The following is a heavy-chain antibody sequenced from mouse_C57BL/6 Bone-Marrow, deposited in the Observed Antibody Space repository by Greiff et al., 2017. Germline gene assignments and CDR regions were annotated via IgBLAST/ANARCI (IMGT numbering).Heavy chain of an antibody. J-gene: IGHJ2*01. Sequence: QVQLQQPGAELVRPGTSVKLSCKASGYTFTSYWMHWVKQRPGQGLEWIGVIDPSDSYTNYNQKFKGKATLTVDTSSSQAYMQLSSLTSEDSAVYYCASIYGSVFDYWGQGTTLTVSS. D-gene: IGHD1-1*01. CDR1: GYTFTSYW. V-gene: IGHV1-59*01. CDR3: ASIYGSVFDY. CDR2: IDPSDSYT.